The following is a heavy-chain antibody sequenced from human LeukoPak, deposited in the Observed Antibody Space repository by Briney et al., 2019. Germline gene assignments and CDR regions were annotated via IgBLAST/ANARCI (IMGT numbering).Heavy chain of an antibody. CDR2: IRYDGSNK. CDR1: GFTFSSYG. J-gene: IGHJ1*01. CDR3: ARDGHYDILTGYFQD. Sequence: GGSLRLSCAASGFTFSSYGMHWVRQAPGKGLEWVAFIRYDGSNKYYADSVKGRFTISRGNSKNTLYLQMNSLRAEDTAVYYCARDGHYDILTGYFQDWGQGTLVTVSS. D-gene: IGHD3-9*01. V-gene: IGHV3-30*02.